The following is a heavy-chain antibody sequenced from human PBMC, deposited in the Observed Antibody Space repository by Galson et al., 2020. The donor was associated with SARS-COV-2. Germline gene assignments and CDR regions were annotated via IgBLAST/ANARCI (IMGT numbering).Heavy chain of an antibody. D-gene: IGHD6-19*01. V-gene: IGHV4-39*07. CDR1: GGSIRSSNYY. CDR3: ARDATSSGWYNWFDP. J-gene: IGHJ5*02. Sequence: SETLSLTCTVSGGSIRSSNYYWGWISQPPGKGLEWIGSVLNSGTTHYSPSLQSRVTISVDTSKNQFSLNLNSVTAAYTAMYYCARDATSSGWYNWFDPWGQGSLVTVTS. CDR2: VLNSGTT.